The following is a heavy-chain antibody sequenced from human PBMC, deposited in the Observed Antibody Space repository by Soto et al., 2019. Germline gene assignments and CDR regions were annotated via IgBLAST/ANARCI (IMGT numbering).Heavy chain of an antibody. J-gene: IGHJ5*02. D-gene: IGHD3-3*01. Sequence: SETLSLTCTVSGGSISSGGYYWSWIRQHPGKGLEWIGYIYYSGSTYYNPSLKSRVTISVDTSKNQFSLKLSSVTAADTAVYYCAIAIPRDYDFWSGYSPFNWFDPWGKGTLVTVCS. CDR3: AIAIPRDYDFWSGYSPFNWFDP. CDR2: IYYSGST. CDR1: GGSISSGGYY. V-gene: IGHV4-31*03.